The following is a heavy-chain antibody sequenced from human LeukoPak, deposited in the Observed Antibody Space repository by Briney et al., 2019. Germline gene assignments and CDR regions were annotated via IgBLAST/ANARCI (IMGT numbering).Heavy chain of an antibody. V-gene: IGHV3-48*01. D-gene: IGHD7-27*01. J-gene: IGHJ3*02. CDR2: ISTNTTTI. CDR1: GFTFKFYS. Sequence: PGGSLRLSCAASGFTFKFYSMNWVRQAPGKGLEWVSYISTNTTTIYYADSVKGRFTISRDNAKNSLYLQMNSLSVEDTAVYYCVRVGTSFDIWGQGTMVTVSS. CDR3: VRVGTSFDI.